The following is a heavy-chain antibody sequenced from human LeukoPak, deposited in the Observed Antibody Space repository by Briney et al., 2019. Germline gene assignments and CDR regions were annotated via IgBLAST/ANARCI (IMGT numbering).Heavy chain of an antibody. V-gene: IGHV3-23*01. J-gene: IGHJ4*02. CDR2: ISGSGGST. CDR3: AKDRLPSMVRGPQNDY. Sequence: GGSLRLSCAASGFTFSSYAMSGVRQAPGKGLEWVSAISGSGGSTYYADSVKGRFTISRDNSKNTLYLQMISLRAEDTAVYYCAKDRLPSMVRGPQNDYWGQGTLVTVSS. CDR1: GFTFSSYA. D-gene: IGHD3-10*01.